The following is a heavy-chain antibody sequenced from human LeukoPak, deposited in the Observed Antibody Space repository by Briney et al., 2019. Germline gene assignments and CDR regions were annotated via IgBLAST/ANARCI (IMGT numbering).Heavy chain of an antibody. Sequence: GASVKVSCKASGYTFTSYGISWVRQAPGQGLEWMGWISAYNGNTNYAQKLQGRVTMTTDTSTSTAYMELWSLRSDDTAVYYCARAIAAAHNYYYYMDVWGKGTTVTVSS. V-gene: IGHV1-18*01. D-gene: IGHD6-13*01. CDR3: ARAIAAAHNYYYYMDV. CDR2: ISAYNGNT. J-gene: IGHJ6*03. CDR1: GYTFTSYG.